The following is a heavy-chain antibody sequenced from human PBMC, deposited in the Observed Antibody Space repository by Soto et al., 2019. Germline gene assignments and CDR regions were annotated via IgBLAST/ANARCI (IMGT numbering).Heavy chain of an antibody. J-gene: IGHJ4*02. Sequence: PGGSLRLSCAASGFSFNDYSMNWVRQAPGKGLEWVSYISRSSGTIYYADSVKGRFTISRDNSKNTLYLQMNSLRAEDTAVYYCARDISTYYDFWSGYYGPIDYWGQGTLVTVSS. CDR1: GFSFNDYS. CDR3: ARDISTYYDFWSGYYGPIDY. CDR2: ISRSSGTI. V-gene: IGHV3-48*01. D-gene: IGHD3-3*01.